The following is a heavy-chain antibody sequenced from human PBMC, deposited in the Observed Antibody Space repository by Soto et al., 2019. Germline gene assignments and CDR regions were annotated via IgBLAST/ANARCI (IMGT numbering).Heavy chain of an antibody. CDR3: ASPAATHYYYYSMDV. J-gene: IGHJ6*02. CDR1: GFTFSSYS. Sequence: PGGSLRLSCAASGFTFSSYSMNWVRQAPGKGLEWVSSISSSSSYIYYADSVKGRFTISRDNAKNSLYLQMNSLRAEDTAVYYCASPAATHYYYYSMDVWGQGTTVTVSS. V-gene: IGHV3-21*01. CDR2: ISSSSSYI. D-gene: IGHD6-25*01.